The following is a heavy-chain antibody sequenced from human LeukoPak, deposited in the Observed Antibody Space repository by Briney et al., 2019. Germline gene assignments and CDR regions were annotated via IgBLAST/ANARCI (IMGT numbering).Heavy chain of an antibody. Sequence: SETLSLTCTVSGGSVSSGSYYWSWIRQPPGKGLEWIGYIYYSGSTNYNPSLKSRVTISVDTSKNQFSLKLSSVTAADTAVYYCARGMGTIIYWGQGTLVTVSS. CDR3: ARGMGTIIY. CDR1: GGSVSSGSYY. D-gene: IGHD5-24*01. V-gene: IGHV4-61*01. J-gene: IGHJ4*02. CDR2: IYYSGST.